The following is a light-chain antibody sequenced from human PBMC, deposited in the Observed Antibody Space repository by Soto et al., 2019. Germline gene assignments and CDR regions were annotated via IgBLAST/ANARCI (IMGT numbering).Light chain of an antibody. J-gene: IGKJ2*01. CDR2: ASS. CDR1: QGISTF. Sequence: DIQMTQSPSAMSSSVGDRVSITCRASQGISTFLAWFQQKPGKVPKRLIYASSSLQSGVPSRFGGSGSETEVTLTISSLQPEDFATYYCLQHKSYPYTLGQGTKLEIK. V-gene: IGKV1-17*03. CDR3: LQHKSYPYT.